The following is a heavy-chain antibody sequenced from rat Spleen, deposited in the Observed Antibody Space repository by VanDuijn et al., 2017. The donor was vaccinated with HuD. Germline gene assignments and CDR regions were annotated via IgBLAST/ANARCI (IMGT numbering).Heavy chain of an antibody. CDR2: ISYEGSST. D-gene: IGHD5-1*01. Sequence: EVQLVESGGGLVQPGRSLKLSCAASGFTFSDYYMAWVRQAPKKGLEWVASISYEGSSTYHGDSVKGRFTISRDNAKSTLYLQMNSLRSEDMATYYCARRLGALFDYWGQGVMVTVSS. CDR1: GFTFSDYY. J-gene: IGHJ2*01. V-gene: IGHV5-22*01. CDR3: ARRLGALFDY.